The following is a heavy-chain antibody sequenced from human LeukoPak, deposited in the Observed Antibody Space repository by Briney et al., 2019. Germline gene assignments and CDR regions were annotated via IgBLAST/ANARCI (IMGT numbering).Heavy chain of an antibody. J-gene: IGHJ6*02. CDR1: GFTFSDYF. Sequence: GGSLRLSCTGSGFTFSDYFMDWVRQAPGKGLEWVCRTRNKVNRYTTEYAASVKGRFAISRDDSKNSLYLEMSNLRTEDTAVYYCGRESGFYYYGLDVWGQGTTVVVSS. CDR2: TRNKVNRYTT. V-gene: IGHV3-72*01. CDR3: GRESGFYYYGLDV.